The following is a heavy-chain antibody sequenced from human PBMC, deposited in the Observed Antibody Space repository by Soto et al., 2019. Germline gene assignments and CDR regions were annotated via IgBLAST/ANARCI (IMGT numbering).Heavy chain of an antibody. CDR3: ARDHVHYYYDSSGYYGPALGY. CDR1: GFTFSSYA. V-gene: IGHV3-30-3*01. Sequence: QVQLVESGGGVVQPGRSLRLSCAASGFTFSSYAMHWVRQAPGKGLEWVAVISYDGSNKYYADSVKGRFTISRDNSKNTLYLQMNSLRAEDTAVYYCARDHVHYYYDSSGYYGPALGYWGQGTLVTVSS. J-gene: IGHJ4*02. CDR2: ISYDGSNK. D-gene: IGHD3-22*01.